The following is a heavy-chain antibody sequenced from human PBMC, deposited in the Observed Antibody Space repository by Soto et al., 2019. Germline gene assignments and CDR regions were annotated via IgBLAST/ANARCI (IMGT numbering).Heavy chain of an antibody. CDR3: AKDRGSSSSLRGIARHYYYYYGMDV. CDR1: GFTFSSYG. D-gene: IGHD6-6*01. J-gene: IGHJ6*02. CDR2: ISYDGSNK. Sequence: PGGSLRLSCAASGFTFSSYGMHWVRQAPGKGLEWVAVISYDGSNKYYADSVKGRFTISRDNSKNTLYLQMNSLRAEDTAVYYCAKDRGSSSSLRGIARHYYYYYGMDVWGQGTTVTVSS. V-gene: IGHV3-30*18.